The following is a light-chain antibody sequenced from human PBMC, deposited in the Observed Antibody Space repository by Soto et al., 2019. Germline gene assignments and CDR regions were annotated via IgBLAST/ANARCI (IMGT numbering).Light chain of an antibody. CDR2: GAS. Sequence: EIVVTQSPATLSVSPGDRATLSCRASQSISSNLAWYQQKPGQAPRLLIYGASTRATGIPARFSGTGSGTEFTLTINSLQSEDFAVYYCQQYNSWPLTFGGGTKVDI. V-gene: IGKV3-15*01. CDR3: QQYNSWPLT. CDR1: QSISSN. J-gene: IGKJ4*01.